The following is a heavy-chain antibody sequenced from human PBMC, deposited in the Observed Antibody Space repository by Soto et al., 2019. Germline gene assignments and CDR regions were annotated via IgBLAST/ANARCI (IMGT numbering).Heavy chain of an antibody. D-gene: IGHD1-26*01. CDR2: IKEDGSET. V-gene: IGHV3-7*03. J-gene: IGHJ4*02. Sequence: EVQLVDSGGGLVQPGGSLRLSCATSGFIFSSYWMSWVRQAPGKGLEWVAQIKEDGSETYYVDFVKGRFTISRDNAKNSLFLQMNGLRADDTALYYCARDTRGGTYFRPFDNWGQGTLVTVSS. CDR3: ARDTRGGTYFRPFDN. CDR1: GFIFSSYW.